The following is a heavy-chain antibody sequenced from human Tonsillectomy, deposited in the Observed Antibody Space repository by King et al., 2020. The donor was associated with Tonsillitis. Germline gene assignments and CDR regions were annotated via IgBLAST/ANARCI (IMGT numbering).Heavy chain of an antibody. CDR3: ARRVYDYVWGRDWFDP. CDR1: GGSISSYY. D-gene: IGHD3-16*01. CDR2: ISYSEST. Sequence: VQLQESGPGLVKPSETLSLTCTVSGGSISSYYWSWIRQPPGKGLEWIGYISYSESTNYNPSLKSRVTISIDTSKNQFSLKLSSVTAADTAVYYCARRVYDYVWGRDWFDPWGQGTLVTVSS. V-gene: IGHV4-59*08. J-gene: IGHJ5*02.